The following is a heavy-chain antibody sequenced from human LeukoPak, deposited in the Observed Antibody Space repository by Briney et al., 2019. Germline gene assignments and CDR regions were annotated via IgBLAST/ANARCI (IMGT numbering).Heavy chain of an antibody. Sequence: PGGSLRLSCAASGFTFTSYEMSCVRQAPGKGLEWISYISSSGDTTYYADSVKGRFTIFRDNSKNSVYLQMSSLRAEDTATYYCARPDHWGRGTLVTVSS. CDR2: ISSSGDTT. CDR1: GFTFTSYE. CDR3: ARPDH. V-gene: IGHV3-48*03. D-gene: IGHD1-14*01. J-gene: IGHJ4*02.